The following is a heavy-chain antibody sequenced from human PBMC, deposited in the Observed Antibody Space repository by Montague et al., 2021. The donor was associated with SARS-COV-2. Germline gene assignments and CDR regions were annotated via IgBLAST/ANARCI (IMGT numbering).Heavy chain of an antibody. D-gene: IGHD3-16*01. J-gene: IGHJ4*02. V-gene: IGHV4-4*07. CDR1: GVSITSNY. CDR3: VRAGGNWYYFDY. Sequence: SETLSLTCSISGVSITSNYWSWVRQPAGTGLEWIGHIYASGSTNYSPSLKSRVRLSIDNPKNQFSLKLESMTAADTAVYYCVRAGGNWYYFDYWGQGALVTVSS. CDR2: IYASGST.